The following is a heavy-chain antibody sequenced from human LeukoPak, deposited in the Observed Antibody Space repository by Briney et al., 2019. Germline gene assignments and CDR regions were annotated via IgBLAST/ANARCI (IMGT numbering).Heavy chain of an antibody. D-gene: IGHD6-13*01. CDR2: IYYSGST. CDR1: GGSISSSSYY. J-gene: IGHJ5*02. CDR3: ARHRASIAAAGKGNWFDP. V-gene: IGHV4-39*01. Sequence: TPSETLSLTCTVSGGSISSSSYYWGWIRQPPGKGLEWIGSIYYSGSTYYNPSLKSRVTISVDPSKNQFSLKLSSVAAADTAVYYCARHRASIAAAGKGNWFDPGGQGTLVTVSS.